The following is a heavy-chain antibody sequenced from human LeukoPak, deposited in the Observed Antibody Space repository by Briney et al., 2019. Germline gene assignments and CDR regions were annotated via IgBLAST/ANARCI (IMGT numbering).Heavy chain of an antibody. CDR1: GFTFNSYA. J-gene: IGHJ6*03. Sequence: RGSLRLSCAASGFTFNSYAMSWVRQAPGKGLEWVSAISGSGDRTFYADSVKGRLTISRDNSKNTLYLQLNTVRAEDTALYYCARGGTNYYYMDVWGNGTTVTVSS. V-gene: IGHV3-23*01. D-gene: IGHD3-10*01. CDR2: ISGSGDRT. CDR3: ARGGTNYYYMDV.